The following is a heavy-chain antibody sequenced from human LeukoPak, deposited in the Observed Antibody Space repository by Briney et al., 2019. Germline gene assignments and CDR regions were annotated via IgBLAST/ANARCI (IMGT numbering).Heavy chain of an antibody. CDR2: IIPIFGTA. J-gene: IGHJ4*02. D-gene: IGHD3-9*01. V-gene: IGHV1-69*05. CDR3: AIHLTGHGYFDY. CDR1: GGTFSSYA. Sequence: GASVKVSCKASGGTFSSYAISWVRQAPGQGLEWMGGIIPIFGTANYAQKFQGRVTMTTDTSTSTAYMELRSLRSDDTAVYYCAIHLTGHGYFDYWGQGTLVTVSS.